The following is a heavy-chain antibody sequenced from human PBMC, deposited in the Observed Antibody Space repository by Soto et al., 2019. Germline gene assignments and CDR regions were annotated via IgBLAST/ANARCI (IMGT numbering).Heavy chain of an antibody. Sequence: QEQLQESGPGLVEPSGTLSLTCAVSGDSLSTTNWWSWVRLPPGEGLEWIGETSQSGGTKYSPSLXXRVLLAVDKSQNPLSLKLSSVAAADTGVYYCVSHYARTFDPGGQGIPVTVAS. CDR3: VSHYARTFDP. CDR2: TSQSGGT. D-gene: IGHD2-8*01. J-gene: IGHJ5*02. V-gene: IGHV4-4*02. CDR1: GDSLSTTNW.